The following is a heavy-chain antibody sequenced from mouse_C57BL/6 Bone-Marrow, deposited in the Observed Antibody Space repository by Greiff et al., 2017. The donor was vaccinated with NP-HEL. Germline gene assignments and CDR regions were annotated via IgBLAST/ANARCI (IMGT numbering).Heavy chain of an antibody. V-gene: IGHV1-64*01. J-gene: IGHJ3*01. CDR3: AREDGSSPFAY. CDR1: AYTFTTYW. D-gene: IGHD1-1*01. CDR2: IHPNSVST. Sequence: QVQLKQPGAELVKPGAPVRLSCKVSAYTFTTYWMPGLKQRPDQGLEWIGLIHPNSVSTNYNEKFKSKATLTVDKSSSTAYMQLSSLTSEDSAVYYCAREDGSSPFAYWGQGTLVTISA.